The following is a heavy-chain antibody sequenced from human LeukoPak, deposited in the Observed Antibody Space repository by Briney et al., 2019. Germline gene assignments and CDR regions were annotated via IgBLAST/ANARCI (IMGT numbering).Heavy chain of an antibody. J-gene: IGHJ4*02. V-gene: IGHV3-15*01. CDR1: GFTLSNAW. D-gene: IGHD3-10*01. CDR2: IKSKTDGGTT. CDR3: TTDRVDYYGSGGYYFDDGYFDY. Sequence: GGSLRLSCAASGFTLSNAWMSWDRQAPGKGLEWVGRIKSKTDGGTTDYAAPVKGRFTISRDDSKNTLYLQTNSLKTEDTAVYYCTTDRVDYYGSGGYYFDDGYFDYWGQGTLVTVSS.